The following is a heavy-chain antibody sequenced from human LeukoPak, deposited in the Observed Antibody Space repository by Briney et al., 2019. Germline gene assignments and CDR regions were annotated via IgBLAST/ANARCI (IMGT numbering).Heavy chain of an antibody. V-gene: IGHV3-23*01. CDR1: GFAFSSYA. D-gene: IGHD2-2*01. J-gene: IGHJ4*02. Sequence: GGSLRLSCAASGFAFSSYAMSWVRQAPGKGLEWVSAISGSGGSTYYADSVKGRFTISRDNSKNTLYLQMSSLRADDTAVYYCAKDPFAAALYYFDYRGQGALVTVSS. CDR3: AKDPFAAALYYFDY. CDR2: ISGSGGST.